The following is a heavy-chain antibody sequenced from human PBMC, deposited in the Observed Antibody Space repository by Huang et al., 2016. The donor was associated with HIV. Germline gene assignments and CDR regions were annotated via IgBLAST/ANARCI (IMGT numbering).Heavy chain of an antibody. V-gene: IGHV4-39*01. Sequence: QLQLQESGPGLVKPSETLSLTCSVSGGSISSSSYYWGWIRQPPGKGLEWIGSIYYSGSTFYNPSLKRRVTRSVDTSKNQFSLRLSPVTAADTSVYYCARHMDCSSSSCLAGGHERGPFDMWGQGTMVTVSS. J-gene: IGHJ3*02. CDR1: GGSISSSSYY. CDR3: ARHMDCSSSSCLAGGHERGPFDM. D-gene: IGHD2-2*01. CDR2: IYYSGST.